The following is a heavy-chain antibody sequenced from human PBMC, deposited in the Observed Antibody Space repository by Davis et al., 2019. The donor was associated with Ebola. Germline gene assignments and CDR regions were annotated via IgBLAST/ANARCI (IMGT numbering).Heavy chain of an antibody. CDR1: EFTFSTYT. D-gene: IGHD1-1*01. CDR3: AREGRESSHLKTRRGTTDAFDI. CDR2: ISSGSSYI. Sequence: GESLKISCAASEFTFSTYTMNWVRQAPGQGLEWVSSISSGSSYIYYANSVKGRFTISRDNAKNSLDLQMSSLRVEDTAVYYCAREGRESSHLKTRRGTTDAFDIWGQGTMVTVSS. J-gene: IGHJ3*02. V-gene: IGHV3-21*01.